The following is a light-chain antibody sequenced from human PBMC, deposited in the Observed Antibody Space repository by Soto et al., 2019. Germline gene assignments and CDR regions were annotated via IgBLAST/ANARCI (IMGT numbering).Light chain of an antibody. CDR3: QQRSNWPPYN. Sequence: EIVLTQSPATLSLSPGERATLSCRASQSVSSYLAWSQQKPGQAPRLLIYDASNRATGIPARFSGSGSGTDFTLTISSLEPEDFAVYYWQQRSNWPPYNFGQGTKLEIK. V-gene: IGKV3-11*01. CDR1: QSVSSY. J-gene: IGKJ2*01. CDR2: DAS.